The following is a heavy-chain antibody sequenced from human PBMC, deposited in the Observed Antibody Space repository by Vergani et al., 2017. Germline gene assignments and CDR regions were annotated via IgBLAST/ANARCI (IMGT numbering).Heavy chain of an antibody. V-gene: IGHV4-34*01. CDR1: GGSFSGYY. CDR3: ASLGNYYYYYMDV. D-gene: IGHD3-16*01. Sequence: QVQLQQWGAGLLKPSETLSLTCAVYGGSFSGYYWSWIRQPPGKGLEWIGEINHSGSTNYNPSLKSRVTISVDTSKNQFSLKLSSVTAADTAVYYCASLGNYYYYYMDVWGKGTTVTASS. J-gene: IGHJ6*03. CDR2: INHSGST.